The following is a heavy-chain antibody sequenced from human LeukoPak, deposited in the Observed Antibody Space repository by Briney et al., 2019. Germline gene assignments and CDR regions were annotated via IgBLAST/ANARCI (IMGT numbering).Heavy chain of an antibody. CDR1: GGSISSYY. CDR3: ARGGGSGYSYG. CDR2: IYYSGST. V-gene: IGHV4-59*01. J-gene: IGHJ4*02. D-gene: IGHD5-18*01. Sequence: PSETLSLTCTVSGGSISSYYWSWIRQPPGKRLEWIGYIYYSGSTNYNPSLKSRVTISVDTSKNQFSLKLTSVTAADTAVYYCARGGGSGYSYGWGQGTLVTVSS.